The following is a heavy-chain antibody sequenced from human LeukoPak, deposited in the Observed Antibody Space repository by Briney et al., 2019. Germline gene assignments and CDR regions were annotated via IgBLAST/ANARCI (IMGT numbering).Heavy chain of an antibody. J-gene: IGHJ3*02. V-gene: IGHV4-59*01. D-gene: IGHD3-22*01. Sequence: SETLSLTCTVSGGSISSYYWSWIRQPPGKGLEWSGYIYYSGSTNYNPSLKGRVTISVDTSKNQFSLKLSSVTAADTAVYYCARAHYYDSSGYWSSAFDIWGQGTMVTVSS. CDR3: ARAHYYDSSGYWSSAFDI. CDR1: GGSISSYY. CDR2: IYYSGST.